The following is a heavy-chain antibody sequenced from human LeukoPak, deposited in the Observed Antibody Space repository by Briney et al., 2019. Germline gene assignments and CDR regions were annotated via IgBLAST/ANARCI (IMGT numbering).Heavy chain of an antibody. CDR3: ASIAARPGEYFDY. CDR2: IYYSGST. V-gene: IGHV4-39*01. CDR1: GGSISSSSYY. D-gene: IGHD6-6*01. Sequence: SETLSLTCTVSGGSISSSSYYWGWIRQPPGKGLEWIGSIYYSGSTYYNPSLKGRVTISVDTSKNQFSLKLSSVTAADTAVYYCASIAARPGEYFDYWGQGTLVTVSS. J-gene: IGHJ4*02.